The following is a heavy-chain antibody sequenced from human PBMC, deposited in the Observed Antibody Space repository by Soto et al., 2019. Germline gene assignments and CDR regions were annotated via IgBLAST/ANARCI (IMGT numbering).Heavy chain of an antibody. CDR2: IIPIFGPA. CDR3: AREGRCSSTSCYNYYYYGMDV. Sequence: ASVKVSCKASGGTFSRYAISWVRQAPGQGLEWMGGIIPIFGPANYAQKFQGRVTITADESTSTAYMELSGLRSEDTAVYYCAREGRCSSTSCYNYYYYGMDVWGQGTTVTVSS. CDR1: GGTFSRYA. J-gene: IGHJ6*02. V-gene: IGHV1-69*13. D-gene: IGHD2-2*02.